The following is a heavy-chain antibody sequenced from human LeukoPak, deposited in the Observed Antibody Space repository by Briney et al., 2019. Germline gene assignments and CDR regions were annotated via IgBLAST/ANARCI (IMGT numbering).Heavy chain of an antibody. D-gene: IGHD6-13*01. J-gene: IGHJ4*02. V-gene: IGHV3-33*01. CDR1: GFTLSSYG. Sequence: GRSLRLSCAASGFTLSSYGMHWVRQAPGKGLEWVAVIWYDGSNKYYADSVKGRFAISRDNSKNTLYLQMNSLRAEDTAVYYCARDLGSSWYYFDYWGQGTLVTVSS. CDR2: IWYDGSNK. CDR3: ARDLGSSWYYFDY.